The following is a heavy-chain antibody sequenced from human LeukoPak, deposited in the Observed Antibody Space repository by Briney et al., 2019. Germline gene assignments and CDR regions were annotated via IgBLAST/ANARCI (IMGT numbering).Heavy chain of an antibody. J-gene: IGHJ5*02. CDR2: INQDGSEK. Sequence: GGSLRLSCAASGFTFGSYWMSWVRQAPGKGLEWVANINQDGSEKYYVDSVKGRFTISRDNAKNSLYLQMNSLRAEDTAVYYCARGVLAILAAAGTGWFDPWGQGTLVTVSS. V-gene: IGHV3-7*03. CDR3: ARGVLAILAAAGTGWFDP. CDR1: GFTFGSYW. D-gene: IGHD6-13*01.